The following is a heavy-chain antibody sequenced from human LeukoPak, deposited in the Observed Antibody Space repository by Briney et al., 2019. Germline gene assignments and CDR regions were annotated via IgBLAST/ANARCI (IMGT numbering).Heavy chain of an antibody. D-gene: IGHD3-10*01. CDR2: IYTSGST. CDR3: ARDYGSGSCYKINWFDP. CDR1: GGSISSYY. V-gene: IGHV4-4*07. J-gene: IGHJ5*02. Sequence: SDTLSLTCTVSGGSISSYYWSWIRQPAGKGLEWIGRIYTSGSTNYNPSLKSRVTMSVDTSKNQFSLKLSSVTAADTAVYYCARDYGSGSCYKINWFDPWGQGTLVTVSS.